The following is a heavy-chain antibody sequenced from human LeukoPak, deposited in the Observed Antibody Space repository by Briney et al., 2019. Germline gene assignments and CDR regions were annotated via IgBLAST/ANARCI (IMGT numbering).Heavy chain of an antibody. CDR1: GFTFNTYT. J-gene: IGHJ4*02. CDR2: ISGSSGII. CDR3: ARVGYGPPFEY. D-gene: IGHD5-18*01. Sequence: GGSLRLSCAASGFTFNTYTMNWVRQAPGKGLEWVSYISGSSGIIDYADSVRGRFTISRDNAKNSLYLQMNSLRAEDTAVYYCARVGYGPPFEYWGQGTLVTVSS. V-gene: IGHV3-48*01.